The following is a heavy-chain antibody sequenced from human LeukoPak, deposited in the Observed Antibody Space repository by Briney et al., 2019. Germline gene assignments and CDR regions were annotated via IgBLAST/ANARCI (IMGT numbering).Heavy chain of an antibody. J-gene: IGHJ4*02. CDR2: IYYSGST. CDR1: GGSISSYY. CDR3: ARVKIEHTPYDFWSGYFDY. D-gene: IGHD3-3*01. V-gene: IGHV4-59*01. Sequence: PSETLSLTCTVSGGSISSYYWSWIRQPPGKGLEWIGYIYYSGSTNYNPSLKSRVTISVDTSKNQFSLKLSSVTAADTAVYYCARVKIEHTPYDFWSGYFDYWGQGTLVTVSS.